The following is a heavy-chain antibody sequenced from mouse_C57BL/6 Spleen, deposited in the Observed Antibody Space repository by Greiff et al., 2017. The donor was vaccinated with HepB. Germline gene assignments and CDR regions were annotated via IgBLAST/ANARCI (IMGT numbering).Heavy chain of an antibody. J-gene: IGHJ2*01. CDR2: TDPANGNT. D-gene: IGHD5-2*01. V-gene: IGHV14-3*02. CDR3: RISTINA. Sequence: VQLQQSGAELVKPAASLKLSCTASGYNIKDIYIHWVKQRPEKGLERIRRTDPANGNTKYDPKVKGKATITADKSSNTAYLQLSSLTSEDTAVYYCRISTINAWGQGTTLTVSS. CDR1: GYNIKDIY.